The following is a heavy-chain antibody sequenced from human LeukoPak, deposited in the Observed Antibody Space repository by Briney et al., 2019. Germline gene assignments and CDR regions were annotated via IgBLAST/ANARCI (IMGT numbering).Heavy chain of an antibody. Sequence: PGGSLRLSCAASGFTFSSYSMNWVRQAPGKGLEWVSSTSSSSSYIYYADSVKGRFTISRDNAKNSLYLQMNSLRAEDTAVYYCARDRSELYGGNSFDIWGQGTMVTVSS. CDR3: ARDRSELYGGNSFDI. J-gene: IGHJ3*02. D-gene: IGHD4-23*01. CDR2: TSSSSSYI. CDR1: GFTFSSYS. V-gene: IGHV3-21*01.